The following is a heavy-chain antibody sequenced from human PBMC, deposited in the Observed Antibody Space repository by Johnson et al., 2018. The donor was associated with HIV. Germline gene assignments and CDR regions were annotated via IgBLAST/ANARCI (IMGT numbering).Heavy chain of an antibody. CDR2: ISYDGSNK. J-gene: IGHJ3*01. CDR3: ARGGLGYQNIHDPFDV. CDR1: GFTFSSYA. Sequence: VQVVESGGGVVQPGRSLRLSCAASGFTFSSYAMHWVRQAPGKGLEWVAVISYDGSNKYYADSVQGRFTISIDNSKNSLYLQMNSLRAEDTALYYCARGGLGYQNIHDPFDVWGQGTMVTVSS. V-gene: IGHV3-30*04. D-gene: IGHD3-16*02.